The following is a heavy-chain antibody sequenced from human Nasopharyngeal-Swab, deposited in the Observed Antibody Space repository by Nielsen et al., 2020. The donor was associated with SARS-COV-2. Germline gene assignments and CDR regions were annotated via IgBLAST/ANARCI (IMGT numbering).Heavy chain of an antibody. CDR3: ARGSGTYSDYFDY. J-gene: IGHJ4*02. CDR1: GDSVSSNSAA. CDR2: TYFRSKWLN. Sequence: SQTPSLTGAISGDSVSSNSAAWTWIRQSPSRGLEWLGRTYFRSKWLNDYAVSVKSRITINQDTSRNQFSLQLNSVTPEDTAIYYCARGSGTYSDYFDYWGQGTLVSVSS. V-gene: IGHV6-1*01. D-gene: IGHD1-26*01.